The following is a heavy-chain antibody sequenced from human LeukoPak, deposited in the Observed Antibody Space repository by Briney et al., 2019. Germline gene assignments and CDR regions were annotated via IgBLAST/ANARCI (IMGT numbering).Heavy chain of an antibody. J-gene: IGHJ6*03. V-gene: IGHV4-39*01. CDR2: IYYGGST. D-gene: IGHD2-15*01. CDR1: GGSISSSSYY. CDR3: ASGSCSGSSCYSSSYYYYYYMDV. Sequence: SETLSLTCTVSGGSISSSSYYWGWIRQPPGKGLEWIGSIYYGGSTYYNPSLKSRVTISVDTSKNQFPLKLSSVTAADTAVYYCASGSCSGSSCYSSSYYYYYYMDVWGKGTTVTVSS.